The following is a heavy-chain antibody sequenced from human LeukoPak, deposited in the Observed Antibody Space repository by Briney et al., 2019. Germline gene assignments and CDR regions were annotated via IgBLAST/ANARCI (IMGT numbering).Heavy chain of an antibody. Sequence: SSETLSLTCAVSGGSIRSSNWWSWVRQPPGKGLEWIGEIYHSGSTNYNPSIKSRVTISVDKSKNQFSLKLSSVTAADTAVYYCASHYYDSTNYYYGMDVWGQGTTVTVSS. D-gene: IGHD3-22*01. CDR1: GGSIRSSNW. CDR2: IYHSGST. CDR3: ASHYYDSTNYYYGMDV. J-gene: IGHJ6*02. V-gene: IGHV4-4*02.